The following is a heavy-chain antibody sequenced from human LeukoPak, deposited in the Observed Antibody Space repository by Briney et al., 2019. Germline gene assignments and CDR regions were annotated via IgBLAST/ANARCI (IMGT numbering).Heavy chain of an antibody. V-gene: IGHV3-9*01. CDR1: GFTFDHYA. Sequence: GGSLRLSCAASGFTFDHYAMHWVRHAPGKGLEWVSGLSWNSANIAYADSVKGRFTISRDNAKNSLNLQMNSLRPEDTALYYSAKDGGQRNRWFDGFDIWGEGRMLTASS. CDR2: LSWNSANI. CDR3: AKDGGQRNRWFDGFDI. J-gene: IGHJ3*02. D-gene: IGHD4-23*01.